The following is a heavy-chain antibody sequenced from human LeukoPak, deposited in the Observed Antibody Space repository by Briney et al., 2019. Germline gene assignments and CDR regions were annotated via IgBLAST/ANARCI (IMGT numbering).Heavy chain of an antibody. CDR2: IRSKAYGGTT. Sequence: GGSLRLSCTASGFTFGDYAMSWFRQAPGKGLEWVGFIRSKAYGGTTEYAASVKGRFTISRDDSKSIAYLQMNSLKTEDTAVYYCTRGDVYYDFWSGQRVFDYWGQGTLVTVSS. CDR3: TRGDVYYDFWSGQRVFDY. J-gene: IGHJ4*02. CDR1: GFTFGDYA. V-gene: IGHV3-49*03. D-gene: IGHD3-3*01.